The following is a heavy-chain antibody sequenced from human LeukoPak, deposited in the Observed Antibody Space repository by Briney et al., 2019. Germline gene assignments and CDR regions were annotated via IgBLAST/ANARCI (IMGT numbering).Heavy chain of an antibody. CDR2: IGGTGITT. Sequence: PGGSLRLSCAVSGFTFSNYAMSWVRQAPGKGLEWVSAIGGTGITTYYADSVRGRFTISRDNAKNTMFLQMNILRVEDTAIYYCGRAQHTSGWYWFDPWGQGALVTVSS. J-gene: IGHJ5*02. D-gene: IGHD6-19*01. CDR1: GFTFSNYA. V-gene: IGHV3-23*01. CDR3: GRAQHTSGWYWFDP.